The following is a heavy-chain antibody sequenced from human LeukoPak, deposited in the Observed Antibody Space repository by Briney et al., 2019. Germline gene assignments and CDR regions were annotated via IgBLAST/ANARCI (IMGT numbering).Heavy chain of an antibody. CDR2: IYHSGST. CDR1: GYSISSGYY. J-gene: IGHJ6*03. V-gene: IGHV4-38-2*01. Sequence: ESSETLSLTCAVSGYSISSGYYWGWIRQPPGKGLEWIGNIYHSGSTYYNPSRKSRVTISVDPSKNQFSLKVSSVTAEDTAVYYCARGLPGGYYYYMDVWGKGTTVTVSS. D-gene: IGHD2-21*02. CDR3: ARGLPGGYYYYMDV.